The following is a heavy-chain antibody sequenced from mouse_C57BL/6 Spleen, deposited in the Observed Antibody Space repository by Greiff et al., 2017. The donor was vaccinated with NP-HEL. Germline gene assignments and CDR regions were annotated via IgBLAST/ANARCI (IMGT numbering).Heavy chain of an antibody. D-gene: IGHD1-1*01. V-gene: IGHV1-53*01. J-gene: IGHJ1*03. CDR1: GYTFTSYW. CDR3: AAKITQPITTVVAPSWYFDV. Sequence: QVQLQQPGTELVKPGASVKLSCKASGYTFTSYWMHWVKQRPGQGLEWIGNINPSNGGTTYNEKFKSKATLTVDKSSSTAYMQLSSLTSEDSAVYYCAAKITQPITTVVAPSWYFDVWGTGTTVTVSS. CDR2: INPSNGGT.